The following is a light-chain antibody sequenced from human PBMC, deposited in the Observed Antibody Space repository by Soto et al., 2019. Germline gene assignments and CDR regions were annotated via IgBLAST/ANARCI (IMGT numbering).Light chain of an antibody. V-gene: IGKV3-20*01. CDR1: QSVRSNY. CDR3: QQYGGSPLT. Sequence: EIVLTQSPDTLSLSPGERATLSCRASQSVRSNYLAWYQQKPGQAPRFLIYDASSRATGIPDRFSGSGSGTDFTFTISRVEVGDLSVYYCQQYGGSPLTFGGGTKVENK. J-gene: IGKJ4*01. CDR2: DAS.